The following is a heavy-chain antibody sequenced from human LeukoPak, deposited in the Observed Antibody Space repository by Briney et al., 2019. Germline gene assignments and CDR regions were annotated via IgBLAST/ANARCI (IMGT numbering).Heavy chain of an antibody. CDR3: AKGIVRFLEWLLYDREYYYGMDV. J-gene: IGHJ6*02. Sequence: PGGSLRLSCAASGFTFSSYAMGWVRQAPGKGLEWVSAISGSGGSTYYADSVKGRFTISRDNSKNTLYLQMNSLRAEDTAVYYCAKGIVRFLEWLLYDREYYYGMDVWGQGTTVTVSS. D-gene: IGHD3-3*01. CDR1: GFTFSSYA. CDR2: ISGSGGST. V-gene: IGHV3-23*01.